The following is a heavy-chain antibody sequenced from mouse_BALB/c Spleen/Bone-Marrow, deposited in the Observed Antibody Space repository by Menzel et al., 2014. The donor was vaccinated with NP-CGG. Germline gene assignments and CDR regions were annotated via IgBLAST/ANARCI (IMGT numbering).Heavy chain of an antibody. CDR3: ARPRQLGLPYYFDC. V-gene: IGHV1-14*01. CDR1: GYTFTSYV. J-gene: IGHJ2*01. D-gene: IGHD3-2*01. CDR2: INPYNDGT. Sequence: VQLKDSGPELVKPGASVEMSCKASGYTFTSYVMHWVKQKPGQGLEWIGYINPYNDGTKYNEKFKGKATLTSDKSSSTAYMELSSLTSEDSAVYYCARPRQLGLPYYFDCWGQGTTLTVSS.